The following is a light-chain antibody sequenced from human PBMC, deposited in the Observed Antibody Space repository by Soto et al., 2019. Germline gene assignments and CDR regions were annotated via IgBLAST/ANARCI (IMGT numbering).Light chain of an antibody. J-gene: IGKJ1*01. CDR1: QGISSF. V-gene: IGKV1-9*01. CDR3: QQYSTLWT. Sequence: IQLTQSPSSLSASVGERVTITCRASQGISSFLAWYQQEPGKAPKLLISGATTLQSGVPSRFSGSGSGTNFTLTISSLQPDDFAAYYCQQYSTLWTFGQGTKVDIK. CDR2: GAT.